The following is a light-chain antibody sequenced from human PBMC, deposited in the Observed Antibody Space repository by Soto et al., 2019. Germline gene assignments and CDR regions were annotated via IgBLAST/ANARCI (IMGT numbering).Light chain of an antibody. CDR2: GAS. Sequence: EIVLTQSPGTLSLSLGERATLSCRASQSVSSKLAWYQQKPGQAPRVLNYGASSRATGIPDRFGGSGSGTDFTLTISRLEPEDFAVYYCQQYGGSPRTFGQGTKLEI. CDR1: QSVSSK. CDR3: QQYGGSPRT. J-gene: IGKJ2*01. V-gene: IGKV3-20*01.